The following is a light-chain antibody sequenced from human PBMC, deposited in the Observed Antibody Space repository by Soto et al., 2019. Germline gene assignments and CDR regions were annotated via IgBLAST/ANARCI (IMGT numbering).Light chain of an antibody. Sequence: EIVLTQSPATLSLSPGARATLSFRASQTITTYLAWYQQKPGQPPRLLIYGASNRATGIPARFSGSGSGTDFNLTISTLEPEDFAVYDGQPRSNWPANFGKGTLLEIK. V-gene: IGKV3-11*01. CDR2: GAS. J-gene: IGKJ5*01. CDR3: QPRSNWPAN. CDR1: QTITTY.